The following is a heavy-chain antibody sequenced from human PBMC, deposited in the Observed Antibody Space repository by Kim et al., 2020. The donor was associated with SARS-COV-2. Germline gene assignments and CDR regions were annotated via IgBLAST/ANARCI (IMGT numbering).Heavy chain of an antibody. V-gene: IGHV3-23*01. D-gene: IGHD6-13*01. Sequence: DSGRGRDTISRDNSKNTVSLQMNSLRDEDTALYYCAKDSWCSSSSWSDHWGQGTLVTVSS. CDR3: AKDSWCSSSSWSDH. J-gene: IGHJ4*02.